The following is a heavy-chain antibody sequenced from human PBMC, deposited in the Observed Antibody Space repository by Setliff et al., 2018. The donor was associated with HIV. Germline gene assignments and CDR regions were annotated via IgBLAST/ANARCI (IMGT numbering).Heavy chain of an antibody. J-gene: IGHJ3*02. V-gene: IGHV4-4*09. Sequence: SETLSLTCAVYGGSFSGCYWTWIRQPPGKGLEWIGYIYTSGSTNYNPSLKSRVTISVDRSKSQFSLKLSSVTAADTAVYYCARAGDYDYSSHDSFDIWGQGTMVTVS. CDR2: IYTSGST. D-gene: IGHD3-16*01. CDR3: ARAGDYDYSSHDSFDI. CDR1: GGSFSGCY.